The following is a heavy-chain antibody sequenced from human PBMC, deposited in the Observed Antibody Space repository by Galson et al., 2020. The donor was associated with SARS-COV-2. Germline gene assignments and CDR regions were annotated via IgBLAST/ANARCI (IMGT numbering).Heavy chain of an antibody. CDR1: GFTFSSSG. J-gene: IGHJ6*02. CDR3: ARKESQEGYYGMDV. V-gene: IGHV3-48*04. CDR2: ISRSSTTI. Sequence: GGSLRLSCAASGFTFSSSGMNWVRQAPGKGLEWVTFISRSSTTIYYADSVKGRFTISRDDAKASLYLQMNSLRAEDTAVYYCARKESQEGYYGMDVWGQGTTVTVSS.